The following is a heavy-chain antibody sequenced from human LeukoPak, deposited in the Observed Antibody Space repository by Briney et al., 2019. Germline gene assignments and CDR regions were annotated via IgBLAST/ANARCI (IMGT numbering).Heavy chain of an antibody. D-gene: IGHD1-1*01. J-gene: IGHJ4*02. CDR1: GYSFIGIY. V-gene: IGHV5-51*01. CDR2: INHYDAET. CDR3: ARHIGYNAWNADY. Sequence: MMSFSYAFGYSFIGIYNWRLRQLPRGSVVWRRIINHYDAETSYNPSLKSQVTISADKSISTPYLQWSSLKASDTAMYYCARHIGYNAWNADYWGQGTLVTVSS.